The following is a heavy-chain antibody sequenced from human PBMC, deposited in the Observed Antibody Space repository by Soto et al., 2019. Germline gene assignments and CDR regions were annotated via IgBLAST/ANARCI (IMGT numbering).Heavy chain of an antibody. CDR2: IDPSDSYT. V-gene: IGHV5-10-1*01. CDR1: GYSFTSYW. D-gene: IGHD3-22*01. Sequence: VESLKISCKGSGYSFTSYWISWVRQMPGKGLEWMGRIDPSDSYTNYSPSFQGHVTISADKSISTAYLQWSSLKASDTAMYYCARHGTYYYDSSGYHPFDYWGQGTLVTVSS. J-gene: IGHJ4*02. CDR3: ARHGTYYYDSSGYHPFDY.